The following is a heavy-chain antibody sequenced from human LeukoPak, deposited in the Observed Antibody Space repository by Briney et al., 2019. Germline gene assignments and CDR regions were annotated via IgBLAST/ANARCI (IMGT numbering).Heavy chain of an antibody. CDR2: MNPNSGNT. CDR3: ARYHYDFWSGARAFDI. J-gene: IGHJ3*02. CDR1: GYTFTSYD. Sequence: ASVKVSCKASGYTFTSYDINWVRQATGQGLVWMGWMNPNSGNTGYAQKFQGRVTITRNTSISTAYMELSSLRSEDTAVYYCARYHYDFWSGARAFDIWGQGTMVTVSS. V-gene: IGHV1-8*03. D-gene: IGHD3-3*01.